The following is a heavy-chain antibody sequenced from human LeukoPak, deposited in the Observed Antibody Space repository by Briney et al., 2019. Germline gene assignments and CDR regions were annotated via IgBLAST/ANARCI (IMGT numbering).Heavy chain of an antibody. J-gene: IGHJ6*03. V-gene: IGHV3-30*18. Sequence: GGSLRLSCAASGFPFDSFGMHWVRQAPGKGLEWLSLISYAGDNKYEADSVKGRVTISTDNSKNTLFLQMDSLQPDDTAMYFCAKGAGYNFYYMDVWGKGTMVSVSS. CDR3: AKGAGYNFYYMDV. D-gene: IGHD5-24*01. CDR1: GFPFDSFG. CDR2: ISYAGDNK.